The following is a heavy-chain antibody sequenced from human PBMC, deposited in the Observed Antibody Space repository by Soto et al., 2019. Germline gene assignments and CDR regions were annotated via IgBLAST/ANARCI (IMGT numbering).Heavy chain of an antibody. Sequence: PSETLSLTCTVSGGSISSYYWSWIRQPPGKGLEWIGYIYYSGSTNYNPSLKSRVTISVDTSKNQFSLKLSSVTAADTAVYYCARGGGSGDYYRLDYWVQVTLGTASS. CDR3: ARGGGSGDYYRLDY. CDR2: IYYSGST. CDR1: GGSISSYY. J-gene: IGHJ4*02. V-gene: IGHV4-59*01. D-gene: IGHD3-22*01.